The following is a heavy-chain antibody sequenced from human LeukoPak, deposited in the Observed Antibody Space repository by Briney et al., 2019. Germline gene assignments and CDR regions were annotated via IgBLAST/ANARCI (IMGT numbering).Heavy chain of an antibody. J-gene: IGHJ4*02. CDR3: AKYGIVVAGKGLPDW. V-gene: IGHV3-23*01. CDR1: GFTFSSYG. Sequence: GGSLRLSCAASGFTFSSYGMSWVRQAPGKGLEWASSISGNGVGTYYADSVKGRFTISRDNSKNTLYMQMNSLRVEDTAVYYCAKYGIVVAGKGLPDWWGQGTLVTVSS. D-gene: IGHD6-19*01. CDR2: ISGNGVGT.